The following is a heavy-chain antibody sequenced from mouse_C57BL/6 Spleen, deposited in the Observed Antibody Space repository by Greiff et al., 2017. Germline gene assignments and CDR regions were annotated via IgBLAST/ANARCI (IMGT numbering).Heavy chain of an antibody. CDR2: IDPEDGET. CDR1: GFNIKDYY. CDR3: ARYPIYGSSFYAMDY. V-gene: IGHV14-2*01. J-gene: IGHJ4*01. Sequence: EVQLQQSGAELVKPGASVKLSCTASGFNIKDYYMHWVKQRTEQGLEWIGRIDPEDGETKYAPKFPGKATITADTSSNTAYLQLSSLTSEDTAVYYCARYPIYGSSFYAMDYWGQGTSVTVSS. D-gene: IGHD1-1*01.